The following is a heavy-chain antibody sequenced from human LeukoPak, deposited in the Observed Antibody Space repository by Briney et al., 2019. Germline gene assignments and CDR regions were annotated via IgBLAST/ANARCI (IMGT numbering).Heavy chain of an antibody. D-gene: IGHD6-13*01. CDR1: GGTFSSYA. Sequence: SVKVSCKASGGTFSSYAISWVRQAPGQGLEWMGGIIPIFGTANYAQKLQGRVTITADESTSTAYMELSSLRSEDTAVYYCATVSAGIAATYYYYGMDVWGQGTTVTVSS. CDR3: ATVSAGIAATYYYYGMDV. V-gene: IGHV1-69*01. J-gene: IGHJ6*02. CDR2: IIPIFGTA.